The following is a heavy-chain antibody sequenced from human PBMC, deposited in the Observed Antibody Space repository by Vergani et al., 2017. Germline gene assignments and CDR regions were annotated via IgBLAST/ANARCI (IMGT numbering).Heavy chain of an antibody. Sequence: QVQLQESGPGLVKPSETLSLTCTVSGYSISSGYYWGWIRQPPGKGLEWIGSIYHSGSTYYNPSLKSRVTISVDTSKNQFSLKLSSVTAADTAVYYCARDDVLLWFGELSGXFDPWGQGTLVTVSS. CDR3: ARDDVLLWFGELSGXFDP. CDR1: GYSISSGYY. V-gene: IGHV4-38-2*02. D-gene: IGHD3-10*01. J-gene: IGHJ5*02. CDR2: IYHSGST.